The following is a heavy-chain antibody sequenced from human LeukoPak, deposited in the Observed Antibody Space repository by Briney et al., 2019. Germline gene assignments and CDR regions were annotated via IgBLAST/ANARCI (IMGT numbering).Heavy chain of an antibody. CDR1: GGSISSGGYY. D-gene: IGHD3-10*01. V-gene: IGHV4-30-2*01. Sequence: SETLSLTCTVSGGSISSGGYYWSWIRQPPGKGLEWIGYIYHSGSTYYNPSLKSRVTILVDTSKNQFSLKLSSMTAADTAVYYCARVVRGVIIYAFDIWGQGTMVTVSS. CDR2: IYHSGST. J-gene: IGHJ3*02. CDR3: ARVVRGVIIYAFDI.